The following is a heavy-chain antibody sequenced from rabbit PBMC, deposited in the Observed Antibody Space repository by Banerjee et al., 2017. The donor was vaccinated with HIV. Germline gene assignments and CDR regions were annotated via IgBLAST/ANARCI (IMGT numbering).Heavy chain of an antibody. V-gene: IGHV1S45*01. CDR1: GFSFSSSYW. Sequence: QEQLEESGGDLVKPEGSLTLTCTASGFSFSSSYWICWVRQAPGKGLEWIACISGISGSTHYASWAKGRFTISETSSTTVTLQMTSLTAADTATYFCARDPVVMAGDSLDLWGQGTLVTVS. CDR2: ISGISGST. D-gene: IGHD4-1*01. J-gene: IGHJ3*01. CDR3: ARDPVVMAGDSLDL.